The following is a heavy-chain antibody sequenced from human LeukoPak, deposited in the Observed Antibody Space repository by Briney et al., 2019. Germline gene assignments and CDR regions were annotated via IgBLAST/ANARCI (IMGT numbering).Heavy chain of an antibody. Sequence: GGSLRLSCAASGFTFSSYAMSWVRQAPGKGLEWDSVIYSGGSTYYADSVKGRFTISRDNSKNTLYLQMNSLRAEDTAVYYCARDIPLGYCSGGSCYSDYYGMDVWGQGTTVTVSS. CDR2: IYSGGST. D-gene: IGHD2-15*01. V-gene: IGHV3-66*01. CDR1: GFTFSSYA. J-gene: IGHJ6*02. CDR3: ARDIPLGYCSGGSCYSDYYGMDV.